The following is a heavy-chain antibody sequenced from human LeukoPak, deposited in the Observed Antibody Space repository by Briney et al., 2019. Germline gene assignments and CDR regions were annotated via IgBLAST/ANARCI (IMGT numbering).Heavy chain of an antibody. V-gene: IGHV2-5*02. CDR3: AHRLWQWLVFDH. CDR1: GFSLSTSGVG. J-gene: IGHJ4*02. D-gene: IGHD6-19*01. CDR2: IYWDDDK. Sequence: SGPTLVKPTQTLTLTCTFSGFSLSTSGVGVGWIRQPPGKSLEWLALIYWDDDKRYSPSLKSRLTITKDTSKNQVVLTMTNMDPVDTATYHCAHRLWQWLVFDHWGQGTLVTVSS.